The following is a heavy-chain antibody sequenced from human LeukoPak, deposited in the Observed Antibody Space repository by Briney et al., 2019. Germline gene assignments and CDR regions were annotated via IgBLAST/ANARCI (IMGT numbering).Heavy chain of an antibody. CDR1: GGSISSYY. CDR3: ARWGSGGRGDWFDP. J-gene: IGHJ5*02. CDR2: IYYSGST. V-gene: IGHV4-59*12. D-gene: IGHD2-15*01. Sequence: SETLSLTCTVSGGSISSYYWSWIRQPPGKGLEWIGYIYYSGSTKYNPSLKSRVTISVDTSKNQFSLKLSSVTAADTAVYYCARWGSGGRGDWFDPWGQGTLVTVSS.